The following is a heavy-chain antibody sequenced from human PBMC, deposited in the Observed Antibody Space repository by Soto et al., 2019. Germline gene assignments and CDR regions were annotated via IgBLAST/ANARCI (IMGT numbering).Heavy chain of an antibody. Sequence: EVQLVESGGGLVQPGGSLRLSCAASGFTFSGYWMTWARQAPGKGLEWVAQIKDEGSEKFYEDSVKGRVTIPKDTADNLLNLQMNSLTAEDTAVYFCARDGYCSGGRCYRRNDYWGQGTLVIVSS. CDR1: GFTFSGYW. V-gene: IGHV3-7*01. J-gene: IGHJ4*02. CDR3: ARDGYCSGGRCYRRNDY. D-gene: IGHD2-15*01. CDR2: IKDEGSEK.